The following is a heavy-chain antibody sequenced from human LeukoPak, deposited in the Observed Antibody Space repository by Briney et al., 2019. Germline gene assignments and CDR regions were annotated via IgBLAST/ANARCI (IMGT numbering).Heavy chain of an antibody. V-gene: IGHV3-13*01. D-gene: IGHD6-6*01. CDR1: GFTFSDYD. CDR2: IGTAGDT. J-gene: IGHJ4*02. Sequence: GGSLRLSCAASGFTFSDYDMHWVRQPTGKGLEWVAAIGTAGDTYYTGSVKGRFTISRENAKNSLYLQMNSLRAGDTAVYYCARVYRSSSGFCFDYWGQGTLVTVSS. CDR3: ARVYRSSSGFCFDY.